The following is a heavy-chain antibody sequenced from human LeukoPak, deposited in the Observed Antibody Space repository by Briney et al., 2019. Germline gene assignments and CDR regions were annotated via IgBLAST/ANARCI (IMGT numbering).Heavy chain of an antibody. CDR2: ISPSSGGT. Sequence: GASVKVSCKASGYTFTGYYIHWVRQAPGQGLEWMGWISPSSGGTNYAQKFQGRVTMTRDTSISTAYMELSSLRSDDTAVHYCARELYDSSGSDGFDIWGQGTMVTVSS. CDR3: ARELYDSSGSDGFDI. J-gene: IGHJ3*02. V-gene: IGHV1-2*02. CDR1: GYTFTGYY. D-gene: IGHD3-22*01.